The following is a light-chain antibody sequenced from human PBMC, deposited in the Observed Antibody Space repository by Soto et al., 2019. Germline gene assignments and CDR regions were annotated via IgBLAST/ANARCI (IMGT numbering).Light chain of an antibody. CDR1: GSNIGSNT. CDR2: TNN. CDR3: ATWDDILNGYV. J-gene: IGLJ1*01. Sequence: QLVLTQPPSASVTPGQRITISCSGSGSNIGSNTVTWYQQLPRTAPKLLIYTNNQRPSGVTDRFSGSRSGTSASLAISGLQSGDEADYYCATWDDILNGYVFGTGTKLTVL. V-gene: IGLV1-44*01.